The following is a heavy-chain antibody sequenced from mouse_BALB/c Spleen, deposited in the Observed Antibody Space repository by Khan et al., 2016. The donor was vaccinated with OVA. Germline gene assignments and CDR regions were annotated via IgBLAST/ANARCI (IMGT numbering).Heavy chain of an antibody. Sequence: VQLKESGPELLKPGASVKMSCKASGYTFTRYVMHWVKQKPGQGLEWIGYINPYNDGTKYNETFKGKATLTSDKSSSTAYMELSSLTSEDSAVYYCVRPGNRYERVCDYWGQGTTLTGSS. J-gene: IGHJ2*01. CDR1: GYTFTRYV. D-gene: IGHD2-14*01. CDR2: INPYNDGT. CDR3: VRPGNRYERVCDY. V-gene: IGHV1S136*01.